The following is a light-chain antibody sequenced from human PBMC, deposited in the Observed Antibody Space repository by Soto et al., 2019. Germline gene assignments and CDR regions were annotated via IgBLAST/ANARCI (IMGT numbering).Light chain of an antibody. V-gene: IGKV1-33*01. CDR2: SAV. Sequence: DIQMTQSPSSLSASVGDRVTITCQATQDINHYLNWYQQKAGKAPELLIFSAVNSEAGVTSRFSGSGSGTEYTPTITNVQPEDIATYFCQQYDNVPWTFGQGTKVDIK. J-gene: IGKJ1*01. CDR1: QDINHY. CDR3: QQYDNVPWT.